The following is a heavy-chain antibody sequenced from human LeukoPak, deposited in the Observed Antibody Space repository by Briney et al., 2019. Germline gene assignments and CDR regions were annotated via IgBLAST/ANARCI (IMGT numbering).Heavy chain of an antibody. CDR1: GYTFTGYY. D-gene: IGHD3-10*01. CDR3: ARGLDFPYYYGSGSYYPAVD. CDR2: INPNSGGT. V-gene: IGHV1-2*02. J-gene: IGHJ4*02. Sequence: GASVKVSCKASGYTFTGYYMHWVRQAPGQGLEWMGWINPNSGGTNYAQKLQGRVTMTTDTSTSTAYMELRSLRSDDTAVYYCARGLDFPYYYGSGSYYPAVDWGQGTLVTVSS.